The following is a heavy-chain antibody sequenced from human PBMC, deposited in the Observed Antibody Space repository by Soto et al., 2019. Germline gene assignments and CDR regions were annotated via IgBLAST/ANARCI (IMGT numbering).Heavy chain of an antibody. Sequence: ASVKVSCKASGYTFTSYAMHWVRQAPGQRLEWMGWINAGNGNTKYSQKFQGRVTITRDTSASTAYMELSSLRSEDTAVYYCARGGVSRLNYGYCSGGSCSPFDYWGQGTLVTVSS. CDR2: INAGNGNT. J-gene: IGHJ4*02. D-gene: IGHD2-15*01. V-gene: IGHV1-3*01. CDR3: ARGGVSRLNYGYCSGGSCSPFDY. CDR1: GYTFTSYA.